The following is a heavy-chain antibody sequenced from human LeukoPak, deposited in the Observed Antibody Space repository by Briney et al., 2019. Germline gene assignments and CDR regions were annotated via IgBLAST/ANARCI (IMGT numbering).Heavy chain of an antibody. V-gene: IGHV3-21*01. D-gene: IGHD3-3*01. CDR3: ASPGYYDFWSAMY. CDR1: GFTFSSYS. Sequence: PGGSLRLSCAASGFTFSSYSMNWVRQAPGKRLEWVSSISSSSSYIYYADSVKGRFTISRDNAKNSLYLQMNSLRAEDTAVYYCASPGYYDFWSAMYWGQGTLVTVSS. J-gene: IGHJ4*02. CDR2: ISSSSSYI.